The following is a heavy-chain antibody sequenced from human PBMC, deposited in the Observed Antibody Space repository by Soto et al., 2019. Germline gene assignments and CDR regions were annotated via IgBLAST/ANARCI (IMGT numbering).Heavy chain of an antibody. Sequence: GGSLRLSCAASGFTFNTYAMSWVRQAPGKGLEWVSIISGSGDTTFYADSVKGRFTISRDNSKNTLYLQMNSLRAEDTAVYYCARDSPQISTVVQPRVPFDIWGQGTMVTVSS. CDR3: ARDSPQISTVVQPRVPFDI. D-gene: IGHD4-17*01. CDR2: ISGSGDTT. CDR1: GFTFNTYA. J-gene: IGHJ3*02. V-gene: IGHV3-23*01.